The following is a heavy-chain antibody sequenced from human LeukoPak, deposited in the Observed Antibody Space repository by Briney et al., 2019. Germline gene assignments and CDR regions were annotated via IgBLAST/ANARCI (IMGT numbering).Heavy chain of an antibody. CDR1: GFTFSDYA. V-gene: IGHV3-23*01. J-gene: IGHJ4*02. D-gene: IGHD2/OR15-2a*01. CDR3: AKDPHPRRSTTITIDY. Sequence: GGSLRLSCVASGFTFSDYAVSWVRQAPGRGLEWVSVISGTGSGDSTYYADSVKGRFTISRDDSKNTLYLQMNSLRAEDTAVYYCAKDPHPRRSTTITIDYWGQGTLVTVSS. CDR2: ISGTGSGDST.